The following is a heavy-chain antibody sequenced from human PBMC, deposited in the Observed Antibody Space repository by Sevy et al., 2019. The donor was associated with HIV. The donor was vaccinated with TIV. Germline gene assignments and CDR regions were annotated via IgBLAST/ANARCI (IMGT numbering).Heavy chain of an antibody. CDR1: GFTFSSYS. D-gene: IGHD3-3*01. CDR2: ISSSSSTI. Sequence: GGSLRLSCAASGFTFSSYSMNWVRQAPGKGLEWVSYISSSSSTIYYADSVKGRFTISRDNAKNSLYLQMNSLRAEDTAVYYCARDPYYDFCSGYRERGRAGTDVWGQGTTVTVS. J-gene: IGHJ6*02. CDR3: ARDPYYDFCSGYRERGRAGTDV. V-gene: IGHV3-48*01.